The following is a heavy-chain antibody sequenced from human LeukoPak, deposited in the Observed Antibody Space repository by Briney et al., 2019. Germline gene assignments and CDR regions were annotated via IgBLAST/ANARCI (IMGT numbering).Heavy chain of an antibody. CDR3: ARYCNAGACSMFKTFDV. D-gene: IGHD2-15*01. CDR2: ICHSGNT. V-gene: IGHV4-39*01. CDR1: GGSISSYY. Sequence: SETLSLTCTVSGGSISSYYWGWIRQPPGKDLEWIGTICHSGNTYYNPSLKSRVTVSVDTSKSQLSLRLNSVTAADTSVYYCARYCNAGACSMFKTFDVWGQGTMVTVSS. J-gene: IGHJ3*01.